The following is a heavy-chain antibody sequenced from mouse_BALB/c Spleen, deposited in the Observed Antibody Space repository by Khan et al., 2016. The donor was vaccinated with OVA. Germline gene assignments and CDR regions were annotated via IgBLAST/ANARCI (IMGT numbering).Heavy chain of an antibody. Sequence: QVQLKQSGAELTRPGASVKMSCKASGYTFTSYTMHWVKQRPGQGLEWIGYINPVSDYTNYNQNFKDKATLTADKSSSTAYMQLRSLTSEDSAVYYCAKEGAYYRSDGWSAYGGQVTLVTVST. J-gene: IGHJ3*01. V-gene: IGHV1-4*01. CDR3: AKEGAYYRSDGWSAY. CDR2: INPVSDYT. CDR1: GYTFTSYT. D-gene: IGHD2-14*01.